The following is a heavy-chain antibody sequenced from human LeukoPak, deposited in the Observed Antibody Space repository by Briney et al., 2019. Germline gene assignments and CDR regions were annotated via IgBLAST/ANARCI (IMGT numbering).Heavy chain of an antibody. Sequence: SETLSLTCTVSGGSISSGSYYWRWIRQPAGKGLERIGRIYTSGSTNYNPSLKSRVTISVDTSKNQFSLKLSSVTAADTAVYYCARGCKGPRDYYYYMGVWGKGTTVTVSS. D-gene: IGHD2/OR15-2a*01. CDR3: ARGCKGPRDYYYYMGV. V-gene: IGHV4-61*02. CDR1: GGSISSGSYY. J-gene: IGHJ6*03. CDR2: IYTSGST.